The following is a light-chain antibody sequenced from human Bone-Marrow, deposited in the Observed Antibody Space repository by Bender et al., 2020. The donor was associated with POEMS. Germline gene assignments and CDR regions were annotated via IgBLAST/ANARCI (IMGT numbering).Light chain of an antibody. J-gene: IGLJ2*01. CDR2: NVS. CDR1: SSDVGSYNL. V-gene: IGLV2-14*02. Sequence: QSALTQPASVSGSPGQSITISCTGTSSDVGSYNLVSWYQQHPGKAPKLMIYNVSNRPSGVSNRFSGSKSANTASLTISGLQAEDEADYYCSSYSSSSPVVFGGGTKVTVL. CDR3: SSYSSSSPVV.